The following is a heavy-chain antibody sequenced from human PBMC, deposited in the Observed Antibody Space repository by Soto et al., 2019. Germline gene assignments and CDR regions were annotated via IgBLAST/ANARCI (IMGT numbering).Heavy chain of an antibody. J-gene: IGHJ3*02. D-gene: IGHD3-22*01. CDR3: ARSYFDTSGPVGNI. Sequence: QVQLQESGPGLVKPSETLSLTCAVLGASISSGNWWSWVRQPPGKGLEWIGEIYHSGSTNYNPSLKSRVTISVDKSSNHFSLKLSSVTAADTAVYYCARSYFDTSGPVGNIWGQGTMVTVSS. CDR2: IYHSGST. CDR1: GASISSGNW. V-gene: IGHV4-4*02.